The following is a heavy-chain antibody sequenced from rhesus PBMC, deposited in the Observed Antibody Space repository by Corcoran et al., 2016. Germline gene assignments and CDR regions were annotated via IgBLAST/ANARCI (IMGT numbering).Heavy chain of an antibody. CDR1: GGSISDSYR. J-gene: IGHJ4*01. D-gene: IGHD3-16*01. CDR2: IYGRSTST. CDR3: ARGGIGGSYYYFDY. Sequence: QVQLQESGPGVVKPSETLSLTCAVSGGSISDSYRWSWIRQPPGKGLEWIGYIYGRSTSTNYNPSLKSRVTISKDTSKNQFSLKLSSVTAADTAVYYCARGGIGGSYYYFDYWGQGVLVTVSS. V-gene: IGHV4S10*01.